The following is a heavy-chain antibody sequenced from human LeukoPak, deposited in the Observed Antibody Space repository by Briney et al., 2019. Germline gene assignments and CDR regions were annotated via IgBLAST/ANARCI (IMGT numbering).Heavy chain of an antibody. D-gene: IGHD5-24*01. CDR3: ARTVDPTWYFDL. V-gene: IGHV4-59*12. J-gene: IGHJ2*01. CDR1: GGSISSYY. CDR2: IYYGGST. Sequence: SETLSLTCTVSGGSISSYYWSWIRQPPGKGLEWIGYIYYGGSTNSNSSLKSRVTISVDTSKNQFSLKLSSVTAADTAVYYCARTVDPTWYFDLWGRGTLVTVSS.